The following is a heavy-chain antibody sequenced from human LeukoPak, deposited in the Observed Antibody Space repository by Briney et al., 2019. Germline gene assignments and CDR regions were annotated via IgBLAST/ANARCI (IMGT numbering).Heavy chain of an antibody. CDR2: IIPIFGTA. CDR3: ARECDGDYVNSGDDY. V-gene: IGHV1-69*01. D-gene: IGHD4-17*01. CDR1: GGTFSSYA. J-gene: IGHJ4*02. Sequence: GASVKVSCKASGGTFSSYAISWVRQAPGQGLEWMGGIIPIFGTANYAQKFQGRVTITADESTSTAYMELSSLRSEDTAVYHCARECDGDYVNSGDDYWGQGTLVTVSS.